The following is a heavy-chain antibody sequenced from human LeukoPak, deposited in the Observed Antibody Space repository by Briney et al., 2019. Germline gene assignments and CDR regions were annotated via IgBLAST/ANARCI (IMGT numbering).Heavy chain of an antibody. J-gene: IGHJ4*02. V-gene: IGHV4-39*01. CDR2: IYYSGST. CDR3: ARLAVAGTRDY. CDR1: GRSISSSSYY. Sequence: SETLSLTCTVPGRSISSSSYYWGWIRQPPGKGLEWIGSIYYSGSTYYNPSLKSRVTISVGTSKNQFSLKLSSVTAADTAVYYCARLAVAGTRDYWGQGTLVTVSS. D-gene: IGHD6-19*01.